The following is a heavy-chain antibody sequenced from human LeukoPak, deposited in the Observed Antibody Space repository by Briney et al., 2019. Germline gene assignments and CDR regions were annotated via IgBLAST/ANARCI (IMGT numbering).Heavy chain of an antibody. CDR3: ARDSSPDSATTYYDALDM. D-gene: IGHD1-1*01. CDR1: GFSFRRFW. V-gene: IGHV3-7*01. J-gene: IGHJ3*02. Sequence: GGPLRLSGAGSGFSFRRFWMTWVRQAPGRGLEGVANINGDGDGKRYADSVKDRFTISRDNARSLVFLQIHSLRDEDTALYYCARDSSPDSATTYYDALDMWGQGTMVTVSS. CDR2: INGDGDGK.